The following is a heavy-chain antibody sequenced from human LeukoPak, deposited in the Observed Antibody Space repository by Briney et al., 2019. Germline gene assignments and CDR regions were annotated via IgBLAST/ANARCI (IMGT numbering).Heavy chain of an antibody. Sequence: PSETLSLTCTVSGGSISRYYWSWIRQPPGKGLEWIGYIYYSGSTNYNPSLKSRVSISVDTSKNQFSLKLSSVTAADTAVYYCARDGSYSSSSPFDYWGQGTLVTVSS. V-gene: IGHV4-59*01. CDR2: IYYSGST. CDR1: GGSISRYY. D-gene: IGHD6-6*01. CDR3: ARDGSYSSSSPFDY. J-gene: IGHJ4*02.